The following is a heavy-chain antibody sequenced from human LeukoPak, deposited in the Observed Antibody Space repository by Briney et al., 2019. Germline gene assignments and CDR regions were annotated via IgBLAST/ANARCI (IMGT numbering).Heavy chain of an antibody. CDR2: IYYSGST. V-gene: IGHV4-39*07. CDR1: GGSISSSSYY. Sequence: SETLSLTGTVSGGSISSSSYYWGWIRQPPGKGLEWIGSIYYSGSTYYNPSLKSRVTISVDTSKNQFSLKLSSVTAADTAVYYCARARYNYGRNWFDPWGQGTLVTVSS. D-gene: IGHD5-18*01. CDR3: ARARYNYGRNWFDP. J-gene: IGHJ5*02.